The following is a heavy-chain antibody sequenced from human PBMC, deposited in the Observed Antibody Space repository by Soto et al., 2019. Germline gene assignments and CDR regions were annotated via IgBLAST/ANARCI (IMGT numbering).Heavy chain of an antibody. CDR2: ISGSGGNT. J-gene: IGHJ4*02. CDR1: GFTFSSYA. CDR3: AKEGPESGSSSLYWFNY. D-gene: IGHD2-8*02. V-gene: IGHV3-23*01. Sequence: GGSLRLSCAASGFTFSSYAMSWVRQAPGEGLEWASGISGSGGNTYYADSVKGRFTISRDNSKNTLYLQLNSLRAEDSVVYYCAKEGPESGSSSLYWFNYWGQGTLVTVSS.